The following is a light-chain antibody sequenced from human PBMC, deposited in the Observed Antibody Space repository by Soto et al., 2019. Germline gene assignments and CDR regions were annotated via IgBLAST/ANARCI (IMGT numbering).Light chain of an antibody. Sequence: EIVMTQSPATLSVSPGERATLSCRATQRVSSKLAWYQENPRQAPSPLIRGPSTRATGIPARFSGSGSGTEFTLTTSRLQSEDFAVYYCQQYNNWPLNFGHGTRLEIK. V-gene: IGKV3-15*01. CDR1: QRVSSK. J-gene: IGKJ5*01. CDR2: GPS. CDR3: QQYNNWPLN.